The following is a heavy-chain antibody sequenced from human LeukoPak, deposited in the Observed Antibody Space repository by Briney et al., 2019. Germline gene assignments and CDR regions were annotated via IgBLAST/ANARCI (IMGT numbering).Heavy chain of an antibody. V-gene: IGHV3-23*01. CDR1: GFTFSTYA. CDR3: AKDSSSYDWGYMDV. J-gene: IGHJ6*03. D-gene: IGHD3-22*01. Sequence: GGSLRLSCAASGFTFSTYAMSWVRQAPGQGLEWVSLIGGSDGRTRYADSVKGRFTISRDNSENTLYLEMNSLRAEDTAVYYCAKDSSSYDWGYMDVWGKGTTVTISS. CDR2: IGGSDGRT.